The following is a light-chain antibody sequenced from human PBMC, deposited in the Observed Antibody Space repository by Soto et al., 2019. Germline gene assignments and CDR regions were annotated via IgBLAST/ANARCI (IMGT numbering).Light chain of an antibody. V-gene: IGLV2-8*01. Sequence: QSALTQPPSASGSPGQSVTISCTGTSSDVGAYNYVSWYQQHPGKAPKLMIYEVSKRPSGVPDRFSGSKSGNTASLTISGLQAEDEADYYCASYTRGSTLVVFGGGTKVTVL. CDR3: ASYTRGSTLVV. CDR2: EVS. J-gene: IGLJ2*01. CDR1: SSDVGAYNY.